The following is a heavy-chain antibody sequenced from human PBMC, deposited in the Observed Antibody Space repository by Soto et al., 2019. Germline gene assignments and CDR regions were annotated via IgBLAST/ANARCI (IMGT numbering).Heavy chain of an antibody. J-gene: IGHJ4*02. CDR2: ISYDGSNK. V-gene: IGHV3-30-3*01. CDR1: GFTFSSYA. CDR3: ARDPLSMASGERAGPVDY. Sequence: GGSLRLSCAASGFTFSSYAMHWVRQAPGKGLEWVAVISYDGSNKYYADSVKGRFTISRDNSKNTLYLQMNSLRAEDTAVYYCARDPLSMASGERAGPVDYWGQGTLVTVSS. D-gene: IGHD3-16*01.